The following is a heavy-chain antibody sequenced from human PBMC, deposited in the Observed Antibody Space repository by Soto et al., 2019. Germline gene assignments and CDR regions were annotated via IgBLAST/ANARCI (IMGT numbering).Heavy chain of an antibody. J-gene: IGHJ3*02. V-gene: IGHV4-39*01. Sequence: SETLSLTCTVSHESIKSYIYYWGWIRQPPGKGLEWIGTVYYNGATYYNPSLQSRVTISADPSKNQFSLRLTSVTAADTAVYYCARQTYLTYFGIWGQGTMVTVSS. D-gene: IGHD3-16*01. CDR1: HESIKSYIYY. CDR2: VYYNGAT. CDR3: ARQTYLTYFGI.